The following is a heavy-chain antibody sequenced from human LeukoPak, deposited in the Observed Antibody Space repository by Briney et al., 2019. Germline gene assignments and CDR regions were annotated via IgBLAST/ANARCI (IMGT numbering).Heavy chain of an antibody. CDR2: IYYSGST. D-gene: IGHD5-24*01. V-gene: IGHV4-39*01. Sequence: PSETLSLTCTVSGGSISSSSYYWGWIRQPPGKGLEWIGSIYYSGSTYYNPSLKSRVTISVDTSKNQFSLKLSSVTAADTAVYYCASTLIRDGYNHDAFDIWGQGTMVTVSS. J-gene: IGHJ3*02. CDR1: GGSISSSSYY. CDR3: ASTLIRDGYNHDAFDI.